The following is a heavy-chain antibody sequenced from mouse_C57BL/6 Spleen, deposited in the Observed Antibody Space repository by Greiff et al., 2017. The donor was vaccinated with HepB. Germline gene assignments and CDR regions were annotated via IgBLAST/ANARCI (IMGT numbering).Heavy chain of an antibody. CDR1: GYAFSSYW. V-gene: IGHV1-80*01. D-gene: IGHD1-1*02. CDR3: ARSGGDYAMDY. Sequence: QVQLKQSGAELVKPGASVKISCKASGYAFSSYWMNWVKQRPGKGLEWIGQIYPGDGDTNYNGKFKGKATLTADKSSSTAYMQLSSRTSEDSAFYFCARSGGDYAMDYWGQGTSVTVSS. J-gene: IGHJ4*01. CDR2: IYPGDGDT.